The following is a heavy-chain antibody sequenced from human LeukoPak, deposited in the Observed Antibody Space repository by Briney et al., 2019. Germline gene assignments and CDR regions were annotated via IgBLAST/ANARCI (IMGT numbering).Heavy chain of an antibody. CDR3: AREPTTVTGWFDP. J-gene: IGHJ5*02. CDR1: GGSISSGGYY. V-gene: IGHV4-31*03. CDR2: IYYSGST. D-gene: IGHD4-17*01. Sequence: SQTLSLTCTVSGGSISSGGYYWSWIRQHPGKGLGWIGYIYYSGSTYYNPSLKSRVTISVDTSKNQFSLKLSSVTAADTAVYYCAREPTTVTGWFDPWGQGTLVTVSS.